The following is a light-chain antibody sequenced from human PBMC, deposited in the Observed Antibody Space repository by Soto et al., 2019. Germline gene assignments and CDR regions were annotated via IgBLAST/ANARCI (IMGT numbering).Light chain of an antibody. Sequence: ESVLTKSPGTLCLSAGERATLSCRASQSVSSNHLAWYQQKRGQPPRLLIYGASTRATGIPDRFSGSGSGTDFTLTISRLEPEDSAVYYCQQYGSSPTWTVGQGTKVDIK. CDR1: QSVSSNH. CDR2: GAS. V-gene: IGKV3-20*01. CDR3: QQYGSSPTWT. J-gene: IGKJ1*01.